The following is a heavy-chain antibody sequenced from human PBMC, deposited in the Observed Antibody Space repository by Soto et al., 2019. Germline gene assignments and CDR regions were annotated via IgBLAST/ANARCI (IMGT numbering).Heavy chain of an antibody. Sequence: QVQLQESGPGLVRPSQTLSLICTVSGGSINSGGYYWSWIRQHPGKGLEWIGYIYYSGSTHYNPSLTCRLTRVLVTSDKYITQQLSSVIAVDAAVSSCESAGYGDTDYFDPWGQGTLVTVSS. J-gene: IGHJ4*02. CDR3: ESAGYGDTDYFDP. D-gene: IGHD4-17*01. V-gene: IGHV4-31*03. CDR2: IYYSGST. CDR1: GGSINSGGYY.